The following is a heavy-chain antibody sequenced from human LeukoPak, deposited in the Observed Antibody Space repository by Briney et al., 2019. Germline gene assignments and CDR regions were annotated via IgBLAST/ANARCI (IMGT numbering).Heavy chain of an antibody. V-gene: IGHV3-43D*03. CDR1: GFTFDDYA. CDR3: ARGEYGSGSYHIDY. CDR2: INWDGVST. D-gene: IGHD3-10*01. J-gene: IGHJ4*02. Sequence: PGGSLRLSCAASGFTFDDYAMHWARQSPGKGLEWVSLINWDGVSTYYADSVKGRFTISRDNAKNSLYLQMNSLRAEDTAVYYCARGEYGSGSYHIDYWGQGTLVTVSS.